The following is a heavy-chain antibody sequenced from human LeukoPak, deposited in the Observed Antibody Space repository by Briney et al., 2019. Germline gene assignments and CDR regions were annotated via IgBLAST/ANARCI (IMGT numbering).Heavy chain of an antibody. J-gene: IGHJ4*02. CDR1: GFTSSDHY. CDR2: IYYSGST. Sequence: PGGSLRLSCVASGFTSSDHYMDWVRQAPGKGLEWIGYIYYSGSTYYNPSLKSRVTISVDTSKNQFSLNLSSVTAADTAVYYCARHVDTGTSGFDYWGQGTLVTVSS. CDR3: ARHVDTGTSGFDY. V-gene: IGHV4-31*02. D-gene: IGHD5-18*01.